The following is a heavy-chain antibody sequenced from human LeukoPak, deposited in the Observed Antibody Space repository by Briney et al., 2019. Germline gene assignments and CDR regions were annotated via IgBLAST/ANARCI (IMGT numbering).Heavy chain of an antibody. CDR3: ARDNGGAYYFDTSAYYHNDAFDI. Sequence: ASVKVPCKASGYTFMNYGIGWVRQAPGQGLEWMGWITSYNGNTNYAQKLQGRVTMTTDTSTSTAYMELRSLRSDDTAVYYCARDNGGAYYFDTSAYYHNDAFDIWGQGTMVTVSS. CDR2: ITSYNGNT. CDR1: GYTFMNYG. J-gene: IGHJ3*02. D-gene: IGHD3-22*01. V-gene: IGHV1-18*01.